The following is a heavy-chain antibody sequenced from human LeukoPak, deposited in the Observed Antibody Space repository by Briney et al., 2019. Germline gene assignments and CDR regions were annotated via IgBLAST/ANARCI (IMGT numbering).Heavy chain of an antibody. J-gene: IGHJ4*02. CDR1: GGSFSDYY. Sequence: SETLSLTCAVYGGSFSDYYWSWIRQPPGKGLEWIGEINHSGSTNYNPSLKSRVTISVDTSKNQFSLKLSSVTAADTAAYYCTRLLDYYGSGSYEYWGQGTLVTVSS. CDR2: INHSGST. CDR3: TRLLDYYGSGSYEY. V-gene: IGHV4-34*01. D-gene: IGHD3-10*01.